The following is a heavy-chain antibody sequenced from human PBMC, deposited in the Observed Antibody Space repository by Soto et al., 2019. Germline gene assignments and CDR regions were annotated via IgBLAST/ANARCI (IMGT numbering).Heavy chain of an antibody. D-gene: IGHD2-2*01. CDR1: GGSISSYY. V-gene: IGHV4-59*01. CDR2: IYYSGST. J-gene: IGHJ6*03. Sequence: QVQLQESGPGLVKPSETLSLTCTVSGGSISSYYWSWIRQPPGKGLEWIGYIYYSGSTNYNPSLKSRVTISVDTSKNQFSLKLSSVTAADTAVYYCARVYIVVVPAAMRPYYYMDVWGKGTTVTVSS. CDR3: ARVYIVVVPAAMRPYYYMDV.